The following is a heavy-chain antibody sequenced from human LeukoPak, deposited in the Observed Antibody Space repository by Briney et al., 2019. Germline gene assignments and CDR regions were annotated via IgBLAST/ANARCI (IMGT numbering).Heavy chain of an antibody. V-gene: IGHV3-23*01. J-gene: IGHJ3*01. CDR1: GFTFSNYA. CDR2: ITSAGAQ. Sequence: GGSLRLSCAASGFTFSNYAVMWVRQAPGQGLEWVSAITSAGAQRYADSVKGRFTISRGNSKNTLYLQMNSLRGEDTTQYFCARDPSGDYIGAFEFWGQGTGVTVSS. CDR3: ARDPSGDYIGAFEF. D-gene: IGHD4-17*01.